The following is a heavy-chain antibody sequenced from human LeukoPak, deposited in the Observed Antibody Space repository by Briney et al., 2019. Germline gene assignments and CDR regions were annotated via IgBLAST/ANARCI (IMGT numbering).Heavy chain of an antibody. Sequence: GGSLRLSCAASGFTFSSYEMNWVRQAPGKGLEWVSYISSSGSTIYYADSVKGRFTISRDNAKNSLYLQMNSLRAEDTAVYYCARGLSVVVPAAISPNMDVWGQGTTVTVSS. CDR1: GFTFSSYE. D-gene: IGHD2-2*01. CDR2: ISSSGSTI. CDR3: ARGLSVVVPAAISPNMDV. J-gene: IGHJ6*02. V-gene: IGHV3-48*03.